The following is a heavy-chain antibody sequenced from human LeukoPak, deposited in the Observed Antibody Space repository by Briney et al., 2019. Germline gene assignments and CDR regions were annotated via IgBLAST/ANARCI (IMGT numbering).Heavy chain of an antibody. CDR1: GYTFTGYY. D-gene: IGHD5-18*01. Sequence: ASVKVSCEASGYTFTGYYMHWVRQAHGQGLEWMGWINPNSGGTNYAQKFQGRVTMARDTSISTAYMELSRLRSDDTAVYYCARDTSGYSYGPWGQGTLVTVSS. CDR3: ARDTSGYSYGP. J-gene: IGHJ5*02. CDR2: INPNSGGT. V-gene: IGHV1-2*02.